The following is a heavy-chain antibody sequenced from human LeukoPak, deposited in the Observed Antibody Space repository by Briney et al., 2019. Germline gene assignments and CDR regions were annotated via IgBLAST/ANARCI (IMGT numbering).Heavy chain of an antibody. CDR1: GYSFTSYW. J-gene: IGHJ5*02. CDR3: ARQYYGILTGPNWFDT. V-gene: IGHV5-51*01. CDR2: IHPGDSDT. Sequence: GESLKISCKGSGYSFTSYWIGWVRQMPGKGLEWMGIIHPGDSDTRYSPSFQGQVTISADKSISTAYLQWSSLKASDTAMYYCARQYYGILTGPNWFDTWGQGTLVTVSS. D-gene: IGHD3-9*01.